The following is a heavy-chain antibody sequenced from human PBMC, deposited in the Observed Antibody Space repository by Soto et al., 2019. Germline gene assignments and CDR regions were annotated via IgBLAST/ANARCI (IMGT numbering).Heavy chain of an antibody. CDR1: RFSLSTSEVG. D-gene: IGHD6-13*01. V-gene: IGHV2-5*01. Sequence: TGPTLVNPTQTLTLPCTFSRFSLSTSEVGVGWIRQPPGKALEWLALIYWNDDKRYSPSLKSRLTITKDTSKNQVVLTMTNMDPVDTATYYCAHTIADQSLRYYFDYWGQGTLVTAPQ. CDR3: AHTIADQSLRYYFDY. CDR2: IYWNDDK. J-gene: IGHJ4*02.